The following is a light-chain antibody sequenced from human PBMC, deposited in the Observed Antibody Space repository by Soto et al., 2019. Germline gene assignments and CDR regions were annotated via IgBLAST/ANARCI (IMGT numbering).Light chain of an antibody. Sequence: SYELTQPPSVSGAPGQTARITCGGTNIGSKSVHWYQQKPGQAPVLVVYDDSDRPSGIPELFSGSNSGNTATLTISRVESGDEADYYWQVWDSSSDHVVFGGGTKLTVL. V-gene: IGLV3-21*02. CDR2: DDS. CDR3: QVWDSSSDHVV. CDR1: NIGSKS. J-gene: IGLJ2*01.